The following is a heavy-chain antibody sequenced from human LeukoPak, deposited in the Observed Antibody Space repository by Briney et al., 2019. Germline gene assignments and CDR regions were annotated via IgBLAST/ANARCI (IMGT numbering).Heavy chain of an antibody. CDR1: GSTFTSFY. CDR3: ARDEGGTAVRYYFDY. D-gene: IGHD2-21*02. CDR2: INPSGGST. J-gene: IGHJ4*02. Sequence: ASVKVSCKASGSTFTSFYMHWVRQAPGQGLEWMGIINPSGGSTSYAQKLQGRVTMTRDTSTSTAYMELSSLRSEDTAVYYCARDEGGTAVRYYFDYWGQGTLVTASS. V-gene: IGHV1-46*01.